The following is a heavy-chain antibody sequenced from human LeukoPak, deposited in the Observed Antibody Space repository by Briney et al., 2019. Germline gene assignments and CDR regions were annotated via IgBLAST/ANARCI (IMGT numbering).Heavy chain of an antibody. CDR2: IRSSSSTI. J-gene: IGHJ4*02. Sequence: GGSLRLSCAASGFTFSDYSMNWVRQAPGKGLEWLSYIRSSSSTIYYADSVKGRFTISRDNAKKSLYMQMNSLKAEDTAVYYCAREYHRGRSWYPPTLDYWGQGTLVTVSS. CDR1: GFTFSDYS. V-gene: IGHV3-48*01. D-gene: IGHD6-13*01. CDR3: AREYHRGRSWYPPTLDY.